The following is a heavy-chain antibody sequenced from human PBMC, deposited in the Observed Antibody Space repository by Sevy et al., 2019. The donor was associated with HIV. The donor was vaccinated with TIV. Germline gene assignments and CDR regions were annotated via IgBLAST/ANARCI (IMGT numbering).Heavy chain of an antibody. CDR1: GFIFSSDE. CDR2: ISNSGTTI. D-gene: IGHD4-17*01. V-gene: IGHV3-48*03. J-gene: IGHJ4*02. Sequence: GGSLRLSCAASGFIFSSDEMNWVRQAPGKGLEWVSYISNSGTTIYYSDSEKGRFTISRDNARNSLYLQMNSLRAEDTAVYYCARDLPPSATTVAHFDCWGQGTLVTVSS. CDR3: ARDLPPSATTVAHFDC.